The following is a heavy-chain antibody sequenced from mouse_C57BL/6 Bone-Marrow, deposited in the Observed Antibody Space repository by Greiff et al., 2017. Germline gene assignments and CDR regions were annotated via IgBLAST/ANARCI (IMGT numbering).Heavy chain of an antibody. CDR2: FDPETGGT. D-gene: IGHD2-3*01. V-gene: IGHV1-15*01. Sequence: VQLQQSGAELVRPGASVTLSCKASGYTFTDYEMHWVKQTPVHGLEWIGAFDPETGGTAYNQKFKGKAILTADKSSSTAYMELRSLTSEDSAVYYCTFYDGYLYYFDYWGQGTTLTVSS. J-gene: IGHJ2*01. CDR3: TFYDGYLYYFDY. CDR1: GYTFTDYE.